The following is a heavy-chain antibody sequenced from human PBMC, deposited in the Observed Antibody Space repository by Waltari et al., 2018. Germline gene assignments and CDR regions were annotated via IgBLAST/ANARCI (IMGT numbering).Heavy chain of an antibody. J-gene: IGHJ4*02. CDR2: ISSSSSTI. CDR3: AREPEGHYFDY. Sequence: EVQLVESGGGLVQPGGSLRLSCAASGFTFSSYSMNWVRQAPGKGREWVSYISSSSSTIYDADSVKGRFTISRDKAKNSLYLKMNSLRAEDTAVYYCAREPEGHYFDYWGQGTLVTVSS. V-gene: IGHV3-48*01. CDR1: GFTFSSYS.